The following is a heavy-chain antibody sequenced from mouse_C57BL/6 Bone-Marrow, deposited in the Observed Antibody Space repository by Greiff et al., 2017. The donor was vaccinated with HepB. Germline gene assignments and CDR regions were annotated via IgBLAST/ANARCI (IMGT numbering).Heavy chain of an antibody. CDR1: GYTFTSYW. V-gene: IGHV1-53*01. Sequence: VQLQQPGTELVKPGASVKLSCKASGYTFTSYWMHWVKQRPGQGLEWIGNINPSNGGTNYNEKFKSKATLTVDKSSSTAYRQLSSLTSEDSAVYYCAREGYYGRHWYFDVRGTGTTVTVSS. CDR3: AREGYYGRHWYFDV. D-gene: IGHD1-2*01. J-gene: IGHJ1*03. CDR2: INPSNGGT.